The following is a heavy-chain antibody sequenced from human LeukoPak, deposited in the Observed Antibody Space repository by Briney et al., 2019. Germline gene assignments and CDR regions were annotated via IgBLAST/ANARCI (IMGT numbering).Heavy chain of an antibody. V-gene: IGHV3-74*01. CDR2: INSDGSST. CDR3: ATSITAAGIIDY. CDR1: GFTFSSYW. Sequence: GGSLRLSCTASGFTFSSYWMHWVRQAPGKGLVWVSRINSDGSSTSYADSVKGRFTISRDNAKNSLYLQMNSLRAEDTAVYYCATSITAAGIIDYWGQGTLVTVSS. D-gene: IGHD6-13*01. J-gene: IGHJ4*02.